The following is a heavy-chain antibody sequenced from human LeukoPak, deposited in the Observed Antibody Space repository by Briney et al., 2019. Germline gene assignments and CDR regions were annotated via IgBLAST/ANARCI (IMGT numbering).Heavy chain of an antibody. CDR2: INSDGSST. Sequence: QSGGSLRLSCAASGFTFSSYWMHWVRQAPGKGLVWVSRINSDGSSTTYADSVKGRFTISRDNAKNTVYLQMNSLRAEDTAVYYCAKTDSAVDAFDIWGQGTMVTVSS. J-gene: IGHJ3*02. CDR1: GFTFSSYW. D-gene: IGHD1-26*01. CDR3: AKTDSAVDAFDI. V-gene: IGHV3-74*01.